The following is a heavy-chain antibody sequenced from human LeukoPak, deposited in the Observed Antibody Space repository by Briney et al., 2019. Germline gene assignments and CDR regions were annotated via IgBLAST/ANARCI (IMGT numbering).Heavy chain of an antibody. D-gene: IGHD6-13*01. V-gene: IGHV3-23*01. CDR3: AKVFRVHISWPYYFDY. J-gene: IGHJ4*02. CDR1: GFTFTSYA. Sequence: GGSLRLSCAASGFTFTSYAMSWVRQAPGKGLEWVSGISGSGGSAYYADSVKGRFTISRDNSKNTLYLQMNTLRAEDTAVYYCAKVFRVHISWPYYFDYWGQGTLVTVSS. CDR2: ISGSGGSA.